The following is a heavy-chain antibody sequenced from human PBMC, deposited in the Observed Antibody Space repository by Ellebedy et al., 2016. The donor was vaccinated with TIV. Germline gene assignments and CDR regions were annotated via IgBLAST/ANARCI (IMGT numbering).Heavy chain of an antibody. J-gene: IGHJ4*02. Sequence: AASVKVSCKSSGGTFSSYAITWVRQAPGQGLYWMGGIIPSLGLGTVKIVQKFQDRVTISADISTSTTYMDLIRLTSDDTAVYDCATFVAGAGQFDHWGQGTLVTVSS. CDR1: GGTFSSYA. CDR2: IIPSLGLGTV. V-gene: IGHV1-69*06. CDR3: ATFVAGAGQFDH. D-gene: IGHD6-19*01.